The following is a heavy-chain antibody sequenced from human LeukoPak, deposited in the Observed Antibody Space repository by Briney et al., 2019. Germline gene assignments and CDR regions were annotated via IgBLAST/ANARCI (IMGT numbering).Heavy chain of an antibody. Sequence: TSETLSLTCAVYGGSFSGYYWSWIRQPPGKGLEWIGEINHSGSTNYNPSLKSRVTISVDTSKNQFSLKLSSVTAADTAVYYCARGYSSGWGNPPFDYWGQGTLVTVSS. CDR3: ARGYSSGWGNPPFDY. CDR1: GGSFSGYY. D-gene: IGHD6-19*01. V-gene: IGHV4-34*01. CDR2: INHSGST. J-gene: IGHJ4*02.